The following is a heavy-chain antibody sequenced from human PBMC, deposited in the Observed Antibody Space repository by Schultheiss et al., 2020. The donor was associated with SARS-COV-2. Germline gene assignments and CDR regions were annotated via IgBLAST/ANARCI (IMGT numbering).Heavy chain of an antibody. CDR2: ISGSGGST. CDR3: ARVQFSFDY. J-gene: IGHJ4*02. CDR1: GFTFSSYA. V-gene: IGHV3-23*01. Sequence: GGSLRLSCAASGFTFSSYAMHWVRQAPGKGPEWVSAISGSGGSTYYADSVKGRFTISRENAKNSLYLQMNSLRAEDTAVYYCARVQFSFDYWGQGTLVTVSS.